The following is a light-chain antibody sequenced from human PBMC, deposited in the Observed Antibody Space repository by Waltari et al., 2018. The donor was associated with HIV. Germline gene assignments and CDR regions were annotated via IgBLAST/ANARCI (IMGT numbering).Light chain of an antibody. CDR2: GNN. CDR1: RSNIGTNN. V-gene: IGLV1-44*01. CDR3: SAWDDNVNAL. Sequence: QSVLRQPPSASGTPGQRVTISCYGSRSNIGTNNVNWYQQLPGTAPKLLIHGNNQRPSGVPDRFSGSRSGTSASLVISGLQSEDEADYYCSAWDDNVNALFGGGTKLTVL. J-gene: IGLJ2*01.